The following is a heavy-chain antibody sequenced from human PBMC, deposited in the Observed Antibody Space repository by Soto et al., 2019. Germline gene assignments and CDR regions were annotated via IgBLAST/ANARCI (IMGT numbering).Heavy chain of an antibody. Sequence: QVQLQQWGAGLLKPSETLSLTCAVYGGSFSGYHWSWIRQPPGKGLEWIGEFNHSGSTKYNPSLKSRVMISADSSKNQFSLKLSSVTAADTAVYYCARRAGYCSGWVYFDYWGQGTLVAVSS. CDR2: FNHSGST. V-gene: IGHV4-34*01. D-gene: IGHD6-19*01. J-gene: IGHJ4*02. CDR3: ARRAGYCSGWVYFDY. CDR1: GGSFSGYH.